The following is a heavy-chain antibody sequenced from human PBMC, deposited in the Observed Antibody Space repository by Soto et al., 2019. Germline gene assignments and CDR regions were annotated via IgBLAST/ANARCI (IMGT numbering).Heavy chain of an antibody. D-gene: IGHD6-6*01. CDR1: GFTFSDSG. Sequence: QVQLVESGGGVVQPGGSLRLSCATSGFTFSDSGMHWVRQAPGKGLEWVAVIWSDGSDKSYADSVEGRFTISRDNSKNTLYIQMKSLRAEDTAVYFCVGSNPYISSSGWGGGFDYWGQGTLVTVSS. CDR3: VGSNPYISSSGWGGGFDY. V-gene: IGHV3-33*01. CDR2: IWSDGSDK. J-gene: IGHJ4*02.